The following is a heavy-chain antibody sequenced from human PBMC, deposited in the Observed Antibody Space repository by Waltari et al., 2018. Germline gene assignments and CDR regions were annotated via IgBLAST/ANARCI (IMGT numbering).Heavy chain of an antibody. Sequence: VLLFQSGAAVKKPGTTVKISCKVSAFTITTYYIHWVQQAPGKGLHWMGLVDPEDGEAIYSENFQGRVTMTADTSTDTVYMQLSSLTSDDTAIYYCATGLEDSDSASRPFDVWGQGTMVTVS. V-gene: IGHV1-69-2*01. CDR2: VDPEDGEA. D-gene: IGHD1-26*01. J-gene: IGHJ3*01. CDR1: AFTITTYY. CDR3: ATGLEDSDSASRPFDV.